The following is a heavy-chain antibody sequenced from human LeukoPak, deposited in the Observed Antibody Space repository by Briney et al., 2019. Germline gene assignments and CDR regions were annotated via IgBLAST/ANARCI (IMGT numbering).Heavy chain of an antibody. CDR3: ARAVRYFDWTHYYYGMDV. Sequence: GGSLRLSCAASGFTFSSYWMSWVRQAPGKGLEWVANIKQDGSEKYYVDSVKGRFTISRDNAKNSLYLQMNSLRAGDTAVYYCARAVRYFDWTHYYYGMDVWGQGTTVTVSS. CDR2: IKQDGSEK. D-gene: IGHD3-9*01. CDR1: GFTFSSYW. V-gene: IGHV3-7*01. J-gene: IGHJ6*02.